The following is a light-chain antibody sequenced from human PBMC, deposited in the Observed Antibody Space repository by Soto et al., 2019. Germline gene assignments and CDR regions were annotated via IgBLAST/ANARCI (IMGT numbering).Light chain of an antibody. J-gene: IGLJ2*01. CDR1: SSNIGTKT. CDR2: TNN. CDR3: AAWDDSLNGVV. Sequence: QSVLTQSPSESGTPGQRVTICCSGSSSNIGTKTVSWYQQLPETAPKLLIYTNNQRPSGVPDRFSGSKSGTPASLAITGLQSEDEAEYYCAAWDDSLNGVVFGGGTKLTVL. V-gene: IGLV1-44*01.